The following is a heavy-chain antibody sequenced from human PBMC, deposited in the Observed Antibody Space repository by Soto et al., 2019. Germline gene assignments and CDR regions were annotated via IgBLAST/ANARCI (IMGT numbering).Heavy chain of an antibody. CDR1: GYGFAGYW. Sequence: GESLKISCKGSGYGFAGYWITWVRQKPGKGLEWMGRIDPSDSQTYYSPSFRGHVTISVTKSITTVFLQWSSLRASDTAMYYCARQIYDSDTGPNFQYYFDSWGQGTPVTRLL. CDR2: IDPSDSQT. V-gene: IGHV5-10-1*01. J-gene: IGHJ4*02. CDR3: ARQIYDSDTGPNFQYYFDS. D-gene: IGHD3-22*01.